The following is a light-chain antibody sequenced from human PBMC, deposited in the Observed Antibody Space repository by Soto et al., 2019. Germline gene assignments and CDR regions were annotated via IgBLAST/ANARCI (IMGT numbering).Light chain of an antibody. CDR3: SSYINSITFVV. J-gene: IGLJ2*01. CDR2: EVS. CDR1: SSDVGANNY. Sequence: QSALTQPASVSGSPGQPITISCTGTSSDVGANNYVSWYQHHPGKAPKLLIYEVSNRPSGVSSRFSGSKSDNTASLTISGLQAEDEADYYCSSYINSITFVVFGGGTKVTVL. V-gene: IGLV2-14*01.